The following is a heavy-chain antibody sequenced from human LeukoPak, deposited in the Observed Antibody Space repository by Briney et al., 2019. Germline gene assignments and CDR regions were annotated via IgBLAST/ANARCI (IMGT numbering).Heavy chain of an antibody. CDR3: ARDRGDYGDPPPFDY. D-gene: IGHD4-17*01. CDR1: GFTFSSYA. V-gene: IGHV3-30*04. J-gene: IGHJ4*02. Sequence: GGSLRLSCAASGFTFSSYAMHWVRQAPGKGLEWVAVISYDGSNKYYADSVKGRFTISRDNSKNTLYLQMNSLRAEDTAVYYCARDRGDYGDPPPFDYWGQGTLVTVSS. CDR2: ISYDGSNK.